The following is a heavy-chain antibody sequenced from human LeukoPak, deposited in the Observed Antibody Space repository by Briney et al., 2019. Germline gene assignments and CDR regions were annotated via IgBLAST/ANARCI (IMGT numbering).Heavy chain of an antibody. J-gene: IGHJ4*02. CDR1: GYTFTSYG. D-gene: IGHD6-6*01. CDR3: ARAFSQLPYFDY. V-gene: IGHV1-18*01. CDR2: ISAYNGNT. Sequence: ASVKVSCEASGYTFTSYGISWVRQAPGQGLEWMGWISAYNGNTNYAQKLQGRVTMTTDTSTSTAYMELRSLRSDDTAVYYCARAFSQLPYFDYWGQGTLVTVSS.